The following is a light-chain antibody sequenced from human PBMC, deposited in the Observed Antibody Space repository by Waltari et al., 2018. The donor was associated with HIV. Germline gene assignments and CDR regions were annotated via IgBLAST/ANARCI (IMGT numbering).Light chain of an antibody. J-gene: IGLJ2*01. CDR1: SSYVGSYKH. V-gene: IGLV2-23*02. Sequence: QSALTQPASVSGSPGQSITISCTGSSSYVGSYKHVSWYQQHPGKAPRLIIYEVSKRPSGVSNRYSASKSGKTASLTVSGLRAEDEADYYCSSYAGSSTFVIFGGGTKLTVL. CDR2: EVS. CDR3: SSYAGSSTFVI.